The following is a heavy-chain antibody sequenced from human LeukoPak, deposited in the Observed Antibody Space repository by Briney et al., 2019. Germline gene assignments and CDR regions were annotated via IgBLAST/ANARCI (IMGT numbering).Heavy chain of an antibody. CDR2: IYYSGST. Sequence: PSETLSLTCTVSGGSISSYYWSWIRQPPGKGLEWIGYIYYSGSTNYNPSLKSRVTISVDTSKNQFSLKLSSVTAADTAVYYCARDVAAGTDWFDPWGQGTLVTVSS. V-gene: IGHV4-59*12. D-gene: IGHD6-13*01. CDR1: GGSISSYY. J-gene: IGHJ5*02. CDR3: ARDVAAGTDWFDP.